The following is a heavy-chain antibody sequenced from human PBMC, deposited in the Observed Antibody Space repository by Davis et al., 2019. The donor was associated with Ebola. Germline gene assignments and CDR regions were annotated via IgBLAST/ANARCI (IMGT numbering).Heavy chain of an antibody. CDR2: ISGSGGST. Sequence: PGGSLRLSCAASGFTFSSYAMSWVRQAPGKGLEWVSSISGSGGSTYSADSVKGRFTLSRDNSQTTLYMQMNSLRAEDTAVYYCAKPPNNIVGAIYYFDYWGQGTLVTVSS. J-gene: IGHJ4*02. D-gene: IGHD1-26*01. CDR3: AKPPNNIVGAIYYFDY. V-gene: IGHV3-23*01. CDR1: GFTFSSYA.